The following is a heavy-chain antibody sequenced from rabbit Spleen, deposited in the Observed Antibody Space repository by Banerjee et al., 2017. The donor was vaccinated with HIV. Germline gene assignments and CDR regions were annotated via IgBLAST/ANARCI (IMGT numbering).Heavy chain of an antibody. CDR2: IYNGDGST. CDR3: ARGYYSGGGDVWLRLTRLDL. CDR1: GFTISNYW. J-gene: IGHJ3*01. Sequence: QQQLEESRGRLVQPGGSLTLSCKAYGFTISNYWMNWVRQAPGKGLEWIGCIYNGDGSTYYASWAKGRFTISKTSSTTMTLQMTSLTAADTATYLCARGYYSGGGDVWLRLTRLDLWGPGTLVTVS. V-gene: IGHV1S45*01. D-gene: IGHD4-1*01.